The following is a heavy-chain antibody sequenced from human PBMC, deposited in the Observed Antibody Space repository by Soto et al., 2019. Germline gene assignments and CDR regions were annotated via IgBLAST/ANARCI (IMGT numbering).Heavy chain of an antibody. CDR1: GGSISSYY. J-gene: IGHJ4*02. D-gene: IGHD6-13*01. V-gene: IGHV4-59*01. Sequence: SETLSLTCTVSGGSISSYYWSWIRQPPGKGLEWIGYIYYSGSTNYNPSLKSRVTISVDTSKNQFSLKLSSVTAADTAVYYCARTHIAAAPFDYWGQGTLVTVSS. CDR3: ARTHIAAAPFDY. CDR2: IYYSGST.